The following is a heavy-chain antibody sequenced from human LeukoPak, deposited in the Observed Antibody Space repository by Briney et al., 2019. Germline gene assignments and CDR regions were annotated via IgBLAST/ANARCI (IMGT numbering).Heavy chain of an antibody. CDR1: GFTFSNYW. J-gene: IGHJ4*02. CDR2: ISSDGSST. CDR3: ARQFATVMVTEY. V-gene: IGHV3-74*01. D-gene: IGHD5-18*01. Sequence: GGSLRLSCAASGFTFSNYWMHWVRQAPGKGLVWVSRISSDGSSTTYADSVKGRFTISRDNAKTTLYLQMSSLRAEDTAVYYCARQFATVMVTEYWGQGTLVTVSS.